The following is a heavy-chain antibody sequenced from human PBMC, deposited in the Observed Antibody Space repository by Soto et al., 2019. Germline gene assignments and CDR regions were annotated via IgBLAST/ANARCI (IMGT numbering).Heavy chain of an antibody. CDR1: GFTFSIHA. V-gene: IGHV3-23*01. CDR2: IETNDI. J-gene: IGHJ3*02. CDR3: AKDHFNGNGIFDAFDI. Sequence: PGGSLRLSCAAVGFTFSIHAMSWVGKAPGKGLEWVARIETNDIENADSVKVRFTVSRDNSKNMLFLEMNCLRADDTAVYFCAKDHFNGNGIFDAFDIWGQGTMVTVSS. D-gene: IGHD1-20*01.